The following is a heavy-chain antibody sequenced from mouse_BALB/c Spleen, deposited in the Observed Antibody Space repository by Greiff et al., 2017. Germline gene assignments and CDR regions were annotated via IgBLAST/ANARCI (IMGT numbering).Heavy chain of an antibody. CDR2: IDPETGGT. CDR3: TRSLTTATYYYAMDY. Sequence: VQLQQSGAELVRPGPSVTLSCKASGYTFTDYEMHWVQQTPVHGLEWIGAIDPETGGTAYNQKFKGKATLTADKSSSTAYMVLRNLTSEDSAVYYCTRSLTTATYYYAMDYWGQGTSVTVSS. J-gene: IGHJ4*01. V-gene: IGHV1-15*01. CDR1: GYTFTDYE. D-gene: IGHD1-2*01.